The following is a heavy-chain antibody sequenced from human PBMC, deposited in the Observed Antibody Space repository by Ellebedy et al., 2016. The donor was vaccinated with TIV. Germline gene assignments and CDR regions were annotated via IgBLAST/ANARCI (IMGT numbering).Heavy chain of an antibody. J-gene: IGHJ5*02. CDR1: GFTFSSYG. CDR2: ISYDGSNK. CDR3: AKDLMTTVTAFDP. Sequence: GGSLRLSXAASGFTFSSYGMHWVRQAPGKGLEWVAVISYDGSNKYYADSVKGRFTISRDNSKNTLYLQMNSLRAEDTAVYYCAKDLMTTVTAFDPWGQGTLVTVSS. D-gene: IGHD4-17*01. V-gene: IGHV3-30*18.